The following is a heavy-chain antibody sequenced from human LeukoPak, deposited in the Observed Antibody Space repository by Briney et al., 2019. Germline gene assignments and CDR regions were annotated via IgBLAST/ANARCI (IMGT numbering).Heavy chain of an antibody. CDR3: ARDGRLDGYNGIVDN. J-gene: IGHJ4*02. CDR1: GFTFSNYW. D-gene: IGHD5-24*01. V-gene: IGHV3-74*01. CDR2: IKSNGRTT. Sequence: GGSLRLSCAASGFTFSNYWMHWVGQAPGKGLVWVSSIKSNGRTTSYADSVKGRFTISRDNAKNTLYLQMNSLRVEDTAVYNCARDGRLDGYNGIVDNWGQGTLVTVSS.